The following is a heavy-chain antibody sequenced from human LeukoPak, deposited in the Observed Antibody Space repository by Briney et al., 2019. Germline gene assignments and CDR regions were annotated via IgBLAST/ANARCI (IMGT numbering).Heavy chain of an antibody. J-gene: IGHJ5*02. D-gene: IGHD6-13*01. CDR3: ARDVHGDIAAAGTWFDP. V-gene: IGHV3-23*01. Sequence: GGSLRLSCAASGFTFSSYAMSWVRQAPGKGLEWVSAISGSGGSTYYADSVKGRFTISRDNSKNTLYLQMNSLRAEDTAVYYCARDVHGDIAAAGTWFDPWGQGTLVTVSS. CDR1: GFTFSSYA. CDR2: ISGSGGST.